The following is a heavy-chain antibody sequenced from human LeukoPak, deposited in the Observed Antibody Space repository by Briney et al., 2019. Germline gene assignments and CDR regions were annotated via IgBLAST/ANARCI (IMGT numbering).Heavy chain of an antibody. CDR2: IYYSGST. D-gene: IGHD4/OR15-4a*01. J-gene: IGHJ4*02. CDR1: GGSISSSTYY. V-gene: IGHV4-39*01. Sequence: PSETLSLTCTVSGGSISSSTYYWGWIRQPPGKGLEWIGNIYYSGSTYYNPSLKSRVTISVDTSKNQFSLKLSSVTAADTAVYYCARQDIRAGAHIDYWGQGTLVTVSS. CDR3: ARQDIRAGAHIDY.